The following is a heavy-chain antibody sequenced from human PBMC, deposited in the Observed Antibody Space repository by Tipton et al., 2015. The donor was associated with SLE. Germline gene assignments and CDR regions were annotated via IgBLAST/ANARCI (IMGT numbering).Heavy chain of an antibody. D-gene: IGHD2-2*01. CDR1: GGSISSGTHS. CDR2: FFHSGST. V-gene: IGHV4-30-2*01. Sequence: TLSLTCAVSGGSISSGTHSWSWIRQPPGKGLEWLGYFFHSGSTYYNPSLKGRVTLTADRSKNQFSLKLTSVTAADTAVYYCARDSCSSATCYCFDYWGQGIPVTVSS. J-gene: IGHJ4*02. CDR3: ARDSCSSATCYCFDY.